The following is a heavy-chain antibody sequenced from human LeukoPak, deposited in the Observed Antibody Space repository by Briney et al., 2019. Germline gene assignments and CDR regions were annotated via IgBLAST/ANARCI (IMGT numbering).Heavy chain of an antibody. Sequence: GGSLRLSCAASGFTFSSYWMSWVRQAPGKGLEWVANIKQDGSEKYYADSVKGRFTISRDNAKNSLYLQMNSLRAEDTAVYYCARDGSERWPQYYFDYWGQGTLVTVSS. D-gene: IGHD1-26*01. J-gene: IGHJ4*02. CDR3: ARDGSERWPQYYFDY. CDR2: IKQDGSEK. V-gene: IGHV3-7*03. CDR1: GFTFSSYW.